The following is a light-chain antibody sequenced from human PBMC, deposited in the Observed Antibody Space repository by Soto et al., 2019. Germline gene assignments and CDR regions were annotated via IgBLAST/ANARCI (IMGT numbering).Light chain of an antibody. CDR3: EQSYSALLFT. CDR1: QTIDRY. J-gene: IGKJ3*01. CDR2: AAS. Sequence: DIQMTQFPSSLSASVGDRVTITCRASQTIDRYLNWYQQKPGKVPKLLIYAASNLQSGVPARFSGSGSGTDFTLTITSLQPEDFATYYCEQSYSALLFTFRPGTKVDI. V-gene: IGKV1-39*01.